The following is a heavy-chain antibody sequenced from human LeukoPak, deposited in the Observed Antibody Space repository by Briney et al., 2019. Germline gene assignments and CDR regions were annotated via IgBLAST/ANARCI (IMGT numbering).Heavy chain of an antibody. CDR3: ARASYGSGSIDYYYYGMDV. D-gene: IGHD3-10*01. CDR1: GGSFSGYY. V-gene: IGHV4-34*01. CDR2: INHSGST. Sequence: SETLSLTCAVYGGSFSGYYWSWIRQPPGKRLEWIGEINHSGSTNYNPSLKSRVTISVDTSKNQFSLKLSSVTAADTAVYYCARASYGSGSIDYYYYGMDVWGQGTTVTVSS. J-gene: IGHJ6*02.